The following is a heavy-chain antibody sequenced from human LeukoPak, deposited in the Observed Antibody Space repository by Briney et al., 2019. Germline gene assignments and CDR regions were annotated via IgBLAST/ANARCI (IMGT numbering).Heavy chain of an antibody. Sequence: GGSLRLSCAASGFTFSSYWMSWVRRAPGKGLEWVANIKQDGSEKYYVDSVKGRFTISRDNAKNSLYLQMNSLRAEDTAVYYCANGYCSSTSCYLVDPWGQGTLVTVSS. J-gene: IGHJ5*02. V-gene: IGHV3-7*01. CDR1: GFTFSSYW. CDR3: ANGYCSSTSCYLVDP. CDR2: IKQDGSEK. D-gene: IGHD2-2*01.